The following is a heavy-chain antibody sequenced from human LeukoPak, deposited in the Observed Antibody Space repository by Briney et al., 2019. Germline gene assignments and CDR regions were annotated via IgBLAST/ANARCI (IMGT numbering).Heavy chain of an antibody. D-gene: IGHD3-22*01. V-gene: IGHV3-11*05. CDR1: GFTFSDYY. CDR3: ARDRFTMIVVSRDAFDI. Sequence: GGSLRLSCAASGFTFSDYYLSWVRQAPGKGLEWVSFISPSSSYTNYADSVKGRFTISRDNAKNSLYLQMSSLRAEDTAVYYCARDRFTMIVVSRDAFDIWGQGTMLTVS. CDR2: ISPSSSYT. J-gene: IGHJ3*02.